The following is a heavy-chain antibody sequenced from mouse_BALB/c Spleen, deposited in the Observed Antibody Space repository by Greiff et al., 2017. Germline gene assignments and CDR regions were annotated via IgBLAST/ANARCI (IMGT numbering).Heavy chain of an antibody. J-gene: IGHJ4*01. D-gene: IGHD2-14*01. CDR3: ARRDRYAMDY. Sequence: GQLQQSGAELVRPGTSVKVSCKASGYAFTNYLIEWVKQRPGQGLEWIGVINPGSGGTNYNEKFKGKATLTADKSSSTAYMQLSSLTSDDSAVYFCARRDRYAMDYWGQGTSVTVSS. V-gene: IGHV1-54*01. CDR2: INPGSGGT. CDR1: GYAFTNYL.